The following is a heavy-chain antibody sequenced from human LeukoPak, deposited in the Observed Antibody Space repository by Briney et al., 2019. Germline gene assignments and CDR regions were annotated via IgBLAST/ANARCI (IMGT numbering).Heavy chain of an antibody. D-gene: IGHD3-9*01. CDR1: GYTFTTYA. CDR2: INADSGDT. J-gene: IGHJ5*02. Sequence: ASVKVSCKASGYTFTTYAMHWVRQAPGQRLEWMGWINADSGDTKYSQRFQGRVTITRDTSAYTAYVELRSLISEDTAVYYCARAPYDFLTGYSLNWFDPWGQGTLVTVSS. V-gene: IGHV1-3*01. CDR3: ARAPYDFLTGYSLNWFDP.